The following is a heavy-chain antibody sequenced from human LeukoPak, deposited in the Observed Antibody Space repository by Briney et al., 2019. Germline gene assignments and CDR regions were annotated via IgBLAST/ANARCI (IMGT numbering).Heavy chain of an antibody. CDR1: GGSISSYY. Sequence: SETLSLTCSVSGGSISSYYWSWIRQPPGQGLEWIGYIYYSGSTNYNPSLKSRVTISVDTSKNQFSLKLSSVTAADTAVYYCARIPYYYDTSGCYYYFDYWGQGTLVTVSS. CDR2: IYYSGST. V-gene: IGHV4-59*01. CDR3: ARIPYYYDTSGCYYYFDY. D-gene: IGHD3-22*01. J-gene: IGHJ4*02.